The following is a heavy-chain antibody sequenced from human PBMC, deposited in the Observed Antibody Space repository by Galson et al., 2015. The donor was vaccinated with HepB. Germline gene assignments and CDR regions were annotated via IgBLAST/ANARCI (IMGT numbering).Heavy chain of an antibody. D-gene: IGHD3-10*01. V-gene: IGHV3-23*01. CDR1: GFTFSSYA. J-gene: IGHJ4*02. Sequence: LRLSCAASGFTFSSYAMSWVRQAPGKGLEWVSAISGSGGSTYYADSVKGRFTISRDNSKNTLYLQMNSLRAEDTAVYYCAKSLWFGDSGDDYWGQGTLVTVSS. CDR2: ISGSGGST. CDR3: AKSLWFGDSGDDY.